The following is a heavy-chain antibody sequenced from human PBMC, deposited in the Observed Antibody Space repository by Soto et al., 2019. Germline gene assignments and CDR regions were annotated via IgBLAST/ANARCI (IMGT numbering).Heavy chain of an antibody. V-gene: IGHV3-48*01. J-gene: IGHJ4*02. Sequence: GGSLRLSCAASGFTFSSYSMNWVRQAPGKGMEWVSYISSSSSTIYYADSVKGRFTISRDNAKNTLYLQMNSLRAEDTAVYYCARTYSSGWFWTYWGQGTLVTVSS. CDR1: GFTFSSYS. CDR2: ISSSSSTI. D-gene: IGHD6-19*01. CDR3: ARTYSSGWFWTY.